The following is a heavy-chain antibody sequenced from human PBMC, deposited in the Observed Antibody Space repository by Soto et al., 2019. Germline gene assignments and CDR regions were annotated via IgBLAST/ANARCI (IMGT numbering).Heavy chain of an antibody. CDR1: GYTFTNYF. CDR3: ARDSGYDAFDI. V-gene: IGHV1-3*04. J-gene: IGHJ3*02. D-gene: IGHD3-22*01. Sequence: ASVKVSCKTSGYTFTNYFMHWVRQAPGQRPEWMGCINTGNGDTKYSQNFQGRLTFGRDTSASSAYMEVTSLTSEDTAVYYCARDSGYDAFDIWGQGTMVTVSS. CDR2: INTGNGDT.